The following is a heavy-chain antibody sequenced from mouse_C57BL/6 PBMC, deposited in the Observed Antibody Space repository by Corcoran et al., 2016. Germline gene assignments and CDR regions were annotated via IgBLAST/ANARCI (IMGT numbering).Heavy chain of an antibody. CDR3: AQGGTYYFDY. J-gene: IGHJ2*01. CDR1: GYTFTDYY. V-gene: IGHV1-19*01. CDR2: INPYNGGT. Sequence: EVQLQQSGPVLVKPGASVKMSCKASGYTFTDYYMNWVKQSHGKSLEWIGVINPYNGGTSYNQKFKGKATLTVDKSSSTAYMELNSLTSEDSAVYYCAQGGTYYFDYWGQGTTLTVSS. D-gene: IGHD4-1*01.